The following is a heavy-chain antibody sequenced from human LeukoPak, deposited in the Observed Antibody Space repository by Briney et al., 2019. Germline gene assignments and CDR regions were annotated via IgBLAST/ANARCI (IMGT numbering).Heavy chain of an antibody. CDR2: ISSSGSTI. V-gene: IGHV3-11*04. D-gene: IGHD6-19*01. Sequence: GGSLRLSCAASGFTFSDYYMSWIRQAPGKGLEWVSYISSSGSTIYYADSVKGRFTISRDNAKNSLYLQMNSLRAEDTAVYYCARDSDSSGWYEIYYYYMDVWGKGTTVTVSS. CDR3: ARDSDSSGWYEIYYYYMDV. CDR1: GFTFSDYY. J-gene: IGHJ6*03.